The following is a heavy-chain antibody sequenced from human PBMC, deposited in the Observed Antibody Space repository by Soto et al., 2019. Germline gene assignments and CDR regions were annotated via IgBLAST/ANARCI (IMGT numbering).Heavy chain of an antibody. D-gene: IGHD1-26*01. J-gene: IGHJ2*01. V-gene: IGHV4-61*01. CDR2: IYYSGST. CDR1: GGSVSSGSYY. CDR3: ARPPGATNWYFDL. Sequence: QVQLRESGPGLVKPSETLSLTCTVSGGSVSSGSYYRSWIRQPPGKGLEWIGYIYYSGSTNYNPSLKSRVTISVDTSKNQFSLKLSSVTAADTAVYYCARPPGATNWYFDLWGRGTLVTVSS.